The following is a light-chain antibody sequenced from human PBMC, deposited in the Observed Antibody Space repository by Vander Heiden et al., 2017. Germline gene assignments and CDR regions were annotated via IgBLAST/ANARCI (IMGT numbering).Light chain of an antibody. CDR3: QSAESSATSGV. J-gene: IGLJ3*02. Sequence: SYELTQPPSVSVSPGQTARITCSGDALPQQYAYWYQQKPGQAPVLGIYKESERPSGIPERFSGSSSGTTGTLTISGVQAEDEADDDCQSAESSATSGVFGGGTKLTVL. CDR2: KES. CDR1: ALPQQY. V-gene: IGLV3-25*03.